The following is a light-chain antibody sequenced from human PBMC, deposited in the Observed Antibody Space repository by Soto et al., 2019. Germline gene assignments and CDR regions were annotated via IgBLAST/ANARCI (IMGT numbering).Light chain of an antibody. CDR1: QSVISNY. Sequence: EIVLTQSPGTLSLSPGERATLSCRASQSVISNYLAWYQQKPGQPPRLLIYGASTRATGIPDRFSGSGSGTDFTLTISRLEPEYFAVYYCQQFSSYPLTFGGGTKVEIK. J-gene: IGKJ4*01. CDR3: QQFSSYPLT. V-gene: IGKV3-20*01. CDR2: GAS.